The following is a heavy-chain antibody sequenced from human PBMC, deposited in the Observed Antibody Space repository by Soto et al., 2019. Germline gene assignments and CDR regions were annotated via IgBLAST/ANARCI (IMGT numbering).Heavy chain of an antibody. CDR1: GGSISSGGYY. J-gene: IGHJ6*02. CDR2: IYYGGST. V-gene: IGHV4-31*03. D-gene: IGHD3-10*01. Sequence: PSETLSLTCTVSGGSISSGGYYWSWIRQHPGKGLEWIGYIYYGGSTYYNPSLKSRVTISVDTSKNQFSLKLSSVTAADTAVYYCARDPLYGSGSPNYGMDVWGQGTTVTVSS. CDR3: ARDPLYGSGSPNYGMDV.